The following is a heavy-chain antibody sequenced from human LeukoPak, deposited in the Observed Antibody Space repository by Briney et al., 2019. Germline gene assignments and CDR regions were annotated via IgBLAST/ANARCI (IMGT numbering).Heavy chain of an antibody. D-gene: IGHD5-18*01. CDR2: ISPNSGDT. Sequence: ASVNVSFKASGYTFTVYYVHWVRQAPGQGLEWMGRISPNSGDTNYAQKFQGRVTMTRDTSSSTAYMELIRLRSDDTAVYYCARSGVDTYGLQASGDFDYWGQGILVTVSS. CDR1: GYTFTVYY. V-gene: IGHV1-2*06. CDR3: ARSGVDTYGLQASGDFDY. J-gene: IGHJ4*02.